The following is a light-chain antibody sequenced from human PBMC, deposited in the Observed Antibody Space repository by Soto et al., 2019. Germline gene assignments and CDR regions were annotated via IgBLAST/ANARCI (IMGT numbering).Light chain of an antibody. CDR1: QSVGSN. J-gene: IGKJ5*01. V-gene: IGKV3D-15*01. CDR2: GAS. CDR3: QHCDNWSA. Sequence: EIVMTQSPATLSVSPGERATLSCRASQSVGSNLVWYQQKPGQAPRLLIYGASTRATGIPDRFSGSGSGTDFTLTISSLQSEDFAVYYCQHCDNWSAFGQGTRLEIK.